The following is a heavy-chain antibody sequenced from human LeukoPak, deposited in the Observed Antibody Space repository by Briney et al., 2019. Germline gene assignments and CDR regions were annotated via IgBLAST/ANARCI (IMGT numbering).Heavy chain of an antibody. CDR3: ARGVITMPPHYYYGMDV. D-gene: IGHD3-10*01. CDR2: INHSGST. CDR1: GGSFSGYY. J-gene: IGHJ6*02. V-gene: IGHV4-34*01. Sequence: SETLSLTCAVYGGSFSGYYWSWIRQPPGKGLEWIGEINHSGSTNYNPSLKSRVTISVDTSKTQFSLKLSSVAAADTAVYYCARGVITMPPHYYYGMDVWGQGTTVTASS.